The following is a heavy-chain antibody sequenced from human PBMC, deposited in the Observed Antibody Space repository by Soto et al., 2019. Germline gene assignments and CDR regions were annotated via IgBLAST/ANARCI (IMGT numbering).Heavy chain of an antibody. J-gene: IGHJ4*03. CDR2: ISGSGSNT. CDR1: GLTFRSYG. D-gene: IGHD6-13*01. Sequence: EVQLLESGGGLVKPGGSLRLSCSASGLTFRSYGMSWVRQAPGKGLEWVSDISGSGSNTNYADSVKGRFTISRVNSNNTLFLQMNSLRAEDTAIYYCAKGGVAAARGYFDYWGQGTLVTVSS. CDR3: AKGGVAAARGYFDY. V-gene: IGHV3-23*01.